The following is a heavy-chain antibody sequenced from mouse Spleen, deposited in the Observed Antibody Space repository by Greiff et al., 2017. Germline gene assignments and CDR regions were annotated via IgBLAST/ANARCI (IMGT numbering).Heavy chain of an antibody. Sequence: EVNVVESGGGLVQSGRSLRLSCATSGFTFSDFYMEWIAASRNKANDYTTEYSASVKGRFIVSRDTSQSILYLQMNALRAEDTAIYYCARDEELGRGFAYWGQGTLVTVSA. CDR1: GFTFSDFY. CDR3: ARDEELGRGFAY. J-gene: IGHJ3*01. D-gene: IGHD4-1*01. V-gene: IGHV7-1*01. CDR2: SRNKANDYTT.